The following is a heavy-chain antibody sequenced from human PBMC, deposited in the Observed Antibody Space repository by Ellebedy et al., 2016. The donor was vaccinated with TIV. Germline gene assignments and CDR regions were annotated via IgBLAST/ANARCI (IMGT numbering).Heavy chain of an antibody. CDR3: ARIVVVPAAGLDAFDI. Sequence: GGSLRLSXAASGFTFSDYYMSWIRQAPGKGLEWVSYISSSGSTIYYADSVKGRFTISRDNAKNSLYLQMNSLRAEDTAVYYCARIVVVPAAGLDAFDIWGQGTMVTVSS. D-gene: IGHD2-2*01. CDR2: ISSSGSTI. J-gene: IGHJ3*02. V-gene: IGHV3-11*01. CDR1: GFTFSDYY.